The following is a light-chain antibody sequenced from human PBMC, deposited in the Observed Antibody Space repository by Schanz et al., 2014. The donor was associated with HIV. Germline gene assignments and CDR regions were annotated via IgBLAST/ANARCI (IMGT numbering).Light chain of an antibody. J-gene: IGKJ1*01. CDR2: GAS. CDR1: QSMSSIY. V-gene: IGKV3-20*01. CDR3: HQYGSSPQT. Sequence: EIVLTQSPGTLSLSPGERATLSCRASQSMSSIYLAWYQQRPGQAPRLLIYGASSRATGISDRFSGSGSGTDFTLTISRLEPEDFAVYYCHQYGSSPQTFGQGTKVEIK.